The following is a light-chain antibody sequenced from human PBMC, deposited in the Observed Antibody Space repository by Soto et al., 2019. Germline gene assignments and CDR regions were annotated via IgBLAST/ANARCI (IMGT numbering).Light chain of an antibody. CDR2: KAS. V-gene: IGKV1-5*03. J-gene: IGKJ1*01. Sequence: DIPMTQSPSTLSASVGDRVTITCRASQTINNWLAWYQQKPGKAPKLLIYKASSLESGVPSRFSGSGSGTEFTLTISSLQPDDFATYCCQQYDTYPWTFGQGTKLEIK. CDR3: QQYDTYPWT. CDR1: QTINNW.